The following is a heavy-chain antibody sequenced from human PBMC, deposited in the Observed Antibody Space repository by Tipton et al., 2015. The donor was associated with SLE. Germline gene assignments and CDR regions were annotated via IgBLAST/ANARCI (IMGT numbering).Heavy chain of an antibody. J-gene: IGHJ4*02. Sequence: SLRLSCAASGFAVNNNYMTWVRQAPGKGLEWVSVLHSGGSTYYADSVKGRFTISRDNSKNTLYLQMNSLRAEDTAVYYCARDRGSGWFDFDYWGQGTLVTVSS. CDR2: LHSGGST. CDR3: ARDRGSGWFDFDY. D-gene: IGHD6-19*01. CDR1: GFAVNNNY. V-gene: IGHV3-53*05.